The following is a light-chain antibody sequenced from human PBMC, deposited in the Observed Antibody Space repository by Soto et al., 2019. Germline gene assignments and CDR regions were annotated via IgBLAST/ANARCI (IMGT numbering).Light chain of an antibody. J-gene: IGKJ1*01. CDR3: HQRSNWPWT. V-gene: IGKV3D-20*02. CDR2: GTS. CDR1: QSVSSTY. Sequence: EIVLTQSPGTLSLSPVERATLSCRSSQSVSSTYLAWYQQKPGQAPRLLIYGTSSRATGIPDRFSGSGSGTDFTLTISRLEPEDFAIYFCHQRSNWPWTFGQGTKVDIK.